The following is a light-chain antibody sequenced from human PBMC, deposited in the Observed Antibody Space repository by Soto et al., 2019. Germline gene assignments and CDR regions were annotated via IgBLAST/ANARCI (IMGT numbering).Light chain of an antibody. CDR1: QSISTF. CDR3: QQSYSTPPT. CDR2: DAS. J-gene: IGKJ4*01. V-gene: IGKV1-39*01. Sequence: DIQMTQSPSSLSASVGDSVTIACRASQSISTFLNWYQQRPGTAPNLLISDASTLQSGVPPRFSGSGSGTELTLAMSSLQSEDFATYFCQQSYSTPPTFGGGTTV.